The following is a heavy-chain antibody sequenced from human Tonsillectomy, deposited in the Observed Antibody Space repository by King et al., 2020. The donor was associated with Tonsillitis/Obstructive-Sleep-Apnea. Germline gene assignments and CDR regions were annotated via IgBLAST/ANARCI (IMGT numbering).Heavy chain of an antibody. Sequence: QLQESGPGLVKPSETLSLTCTVSGGSISSYYWSWIRQPPGKGLECIGYIYYSGSTNYNPSFKSRVTISVDTSKNQFSLKLSSVTAADTAVYYCAREGAEMNAFDIWGPGAMVTVSS. D-gene: IGHD3-16*01. J-gene: IGHJ3*02. CDR1: GGSISSYY. V-gene: IGHV4-59*01. CDR3: AREGAEMNAFDI. CDR2: IYYSGST.